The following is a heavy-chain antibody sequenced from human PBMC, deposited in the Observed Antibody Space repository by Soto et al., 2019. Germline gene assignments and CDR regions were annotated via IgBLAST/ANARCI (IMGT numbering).Heavy chain of an antibody. D-gene: IGHD3-22*01. Sequence: ASVKVSCKASGYTFTGYYMHWVRQAPGQGLEWMGWINPNRGGTNYAQKFQGWVTMTRDTSISTAYMELSRLRSDDTAVYYCARDYAGVYDSSGYYGPSHAFDIWGQGTMVTVSS. V-gene: IGHV1-2*04. J-gene: IGHJ3*02. CDR2: INPNRGGT. CDR1: GYTFTGYY. CDR3: ARDYAGVYDSSGYYGPSHAFDI.